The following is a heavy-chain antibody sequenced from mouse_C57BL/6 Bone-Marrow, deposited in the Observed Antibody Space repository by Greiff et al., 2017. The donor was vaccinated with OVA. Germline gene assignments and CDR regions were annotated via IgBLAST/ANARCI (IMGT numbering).Heavy chain of an antibody. Sequence: QVQLQQSGPGLVQPSQSLSITCTVSGFSLTSYGVHWVRQSPGKGLEWLGVIWRGGSTDYNAAFISRLSISKDNSKSQVFFKMNSLQADDTAIYYCARREDWYFDVWGTGTPVTVSS. V-gene: IGHV2-2*01. CDR1: GFSLTSYG. CDR3: ARREDWYFDV. J-gene: IGHJ1*03. CDR2: IWRGGST.